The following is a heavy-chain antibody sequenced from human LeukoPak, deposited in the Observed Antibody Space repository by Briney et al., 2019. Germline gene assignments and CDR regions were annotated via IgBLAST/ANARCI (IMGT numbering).Heavy chain of an antibody. J-gene: IGHJ6*03. CDR3: ARDGPGSDWNYYKYYMDV. CDR2: ISLSGSTI. V-gene: IGHV3-48*03. Sequence: GGSLRLSCVASGFTFSSYEMNWVRQAPGKGLEWVSYISLSGSTIYYAESVKGRFTISRDNAKNSLYLQMNSLRAEDTAVYYGARDGPGSDWNYYKYYMDVWGKGTTVTISS. CDR1: GFTFSSYE. D-gene: IGHD6-19*01.